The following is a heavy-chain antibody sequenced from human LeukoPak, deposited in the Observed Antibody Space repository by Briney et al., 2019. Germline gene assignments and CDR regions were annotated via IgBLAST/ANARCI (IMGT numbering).Heavy chain of an antibody. V-gene: IGHV4-59*11. CDR2: IYYSGST. CDR3: ARGDDILTGYYSDAFDI. D-gene: IGHD3-9*01. Sequence: SGTLSLTCTVSGGSISSHYWSWIRQPPGKGLEWIGYIYYSGSTNYNPSLKSRVTISVDTSKNQFALKLSSVTAADTAVYYCARGDDILTGYYSDAFDIWGQGTMVTVSS. CDR1: GGSISSHY. J-gene: IGHJ3*02.